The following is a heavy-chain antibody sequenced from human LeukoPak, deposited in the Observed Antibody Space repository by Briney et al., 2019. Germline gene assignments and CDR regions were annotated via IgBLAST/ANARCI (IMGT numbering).Heavy chain of an antibody. CDR3: ARVVSGVTGGDY. J-gene: IGHJ4*02. D-gene: IGHD3-3*01. CDR1: GFSFSSYN. V-gene: IGHV3-48*01. Sequence: GGSLRLSCAASGFSFSSYNMIWVRQAPGKGLECISYITPSSDTIHYADSVKGRFAVSRDNAKNLLYLQMNSLRVEDTALYYCARVVSGVTGGDYWGQGTLVSVSS. CDR2: ITPSSDTI.